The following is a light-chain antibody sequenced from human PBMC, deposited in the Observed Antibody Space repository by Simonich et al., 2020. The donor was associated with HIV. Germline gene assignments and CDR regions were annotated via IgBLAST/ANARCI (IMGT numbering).Light chain of an antibody. CDR2: AAS. Sequence: DIQITQSPSTLSASVGDRVTITCRASESISSVLAWYQQQPGKAPKLLIYAASSLQSGVPSRFSGSGSGTDFTLTISSLQPEDFATYYCQQLNSYPLTFGGGTKVEIK. J-gene: IGKJ4*01. CDR1: ESISSV. CDR3: QQLNSYPLT. V-gene: IGKV1-5*01.